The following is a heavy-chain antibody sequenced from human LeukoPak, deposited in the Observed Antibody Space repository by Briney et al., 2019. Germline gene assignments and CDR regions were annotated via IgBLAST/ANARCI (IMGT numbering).Heavy chain of an antibody. CDR3: AKDPNGDYIGAFDF. V-gene: IGHV3-23*01. CDR1: GFTFSNYS. CDR2: ITGSGGRT. D-gene: IGHD4-17*01. Sequence: PGGSLRLSCGAFGFTFSNYSLIGVRQAPGRGLEGVSAITGSGGRTYYTNSVKGRFTISRDNSRSTLFLQMNSLRVEDTAVYYCAKDPNGDYIGAFDFWGQGTMVTVSS. J-gene: IGHJ3*01.